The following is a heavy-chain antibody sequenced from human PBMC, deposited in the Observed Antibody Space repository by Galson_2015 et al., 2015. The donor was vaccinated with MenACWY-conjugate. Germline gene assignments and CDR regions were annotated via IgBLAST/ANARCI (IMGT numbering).Heavy chain of an antibody. Sequence: SLRLSCAASGFTFSSYDMHWVRQATGKGLEWVSAIGTAGDTYYPGSVKGRFTISRENAKNSLYLQMNSLRAEDTAVYYCARVCSSTSCLYYYGMDVWGQGTTVTVSS. CDR2: IGTAGDT. CDR3: ARVCSSTSCLYYYGMDV. J-gene: IGHJ6*02. D-gene: IGHD2-2*01. V-gene: IGHV3-13*01. CDR1: GFTFSSYD.